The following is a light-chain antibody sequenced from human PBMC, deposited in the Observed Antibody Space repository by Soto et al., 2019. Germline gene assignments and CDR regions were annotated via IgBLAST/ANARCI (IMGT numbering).Light chain of an antibody. CDR3: QQYGSSPPYT. CDR1: QSVSRSY. Sequence: EIVLTQSPATLSLSPGERATLSCRASQSVSRSYLAWYQQKPGQAPRLLIYGASSRATGIPDRFSGSGSGTDFSLTISRLEPEDFAVYYCQQYGSSPPYTVGQGTKVDSK. J-gene: IGKJ2*01. CDR2: GAS. V-gene: IGKV3-20*01.